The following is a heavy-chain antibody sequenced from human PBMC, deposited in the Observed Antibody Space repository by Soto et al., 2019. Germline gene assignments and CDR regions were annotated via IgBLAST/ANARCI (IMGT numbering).Heavy chain of an antibody. J-gene: IGHJ4*02. Sequence: EVQLLESGGGLVQPGGSLRLSCTASGFTFSSYAMSWVRQAPGQGLEWVSTISGSGGETHYADSVKGRFTSSRHNSKNTLFLQMSSLRAEDTAVYYCAKDVFGVWCGKLLSFDYWGQGSLVTVSS. CDR3: AKDVFGVWCGKLLSFDY. CDR2: ISGSGGET. D-gene: IGHD3-10*01. V-gene: IGHV3-23*01. CDR1: GFTFSSYA.